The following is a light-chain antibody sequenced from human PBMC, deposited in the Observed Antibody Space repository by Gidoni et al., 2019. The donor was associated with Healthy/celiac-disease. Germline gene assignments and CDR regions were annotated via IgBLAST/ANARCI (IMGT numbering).Light chain of an antibody. V-gene: IGKV3-20*01. CDR3: QQSGT. Sequence: EIVLTQSPGTLSLSPGERATLSCRASQSVSSSYLAWYQQKPGQAPRLLIYGASSRATGIPDRFSGSGSGTDFTLTISRLEPEDFAVYYCQQSGTFGPGTKCGYQT. J-gene: IGKJ3*01. CDR1: QSVSSSY. CDR2: GAS.